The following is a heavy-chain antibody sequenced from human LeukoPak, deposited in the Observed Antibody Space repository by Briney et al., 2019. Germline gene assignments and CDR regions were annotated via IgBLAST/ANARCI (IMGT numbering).Heavy chain of an antibody. J-gene: IGHJ5*02. Sequence: SGGSLRLSCAASGFTFSDYWMSWVRQAPGKGLEWVAITKQDESEKFYVDSVKGRFTISRDNSKSSLYLQMNGLSAGDTAVYFCARVSFDSSGISQYRWFDPWGQGTLVTVSS. CDR3: ARVSFDSSGISQYRWFDP. CDR1: GFTFSDYW. D-gene: IGHD3-10*01. CDR2: TKQDESEK. V-gene: IGHV3-7*01.